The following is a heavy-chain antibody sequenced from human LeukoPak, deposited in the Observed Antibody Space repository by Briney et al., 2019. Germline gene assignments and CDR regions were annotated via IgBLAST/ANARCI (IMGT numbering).Heavy chain of an antibody. CDR1: GYTFTSYG. V-gene: IGHV1-18*01. J-gene: IGHJ4*02. Sequence: ASVKVSCKSSGYTFTSYGISWVRQAPGPGLEWMGWIRAYNGNTNYAQKLQGRVTMTTDTSTSTAYMELRSLRSDDTAVYYCARRGIAAAGTRAEENFDYWGQGTLVTVSS. D-gene: IGHD6-13*01. CDR2: IRAYNGNT. CDR3: ARRGIAAAGTRAEENFDY.